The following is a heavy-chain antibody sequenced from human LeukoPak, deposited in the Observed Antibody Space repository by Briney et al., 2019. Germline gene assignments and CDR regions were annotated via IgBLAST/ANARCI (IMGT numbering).Heavy chain of an antibody. CDR1: GFTFSSYG. V-gene: IGHV3-30*18. CDR2: ISYDGSNK. Sequence: GRSLRLSCAASGFTFSSYGMHWVRRAPGKGLEWVAVISYDGSNKYYADSVKGRFTISRDNSKNTLYLQMNSLRAEDTAVYYCAKAWFDYWGQGTLVTVSS. J-gene: IGHJ4*02. CDR3: AKAWFDY.